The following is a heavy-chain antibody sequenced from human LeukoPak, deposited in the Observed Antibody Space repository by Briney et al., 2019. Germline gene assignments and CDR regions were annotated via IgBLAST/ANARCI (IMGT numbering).Heavy chain of an antibody. V-gene: IGHV1-69*06. J-gene: IGHJ4*02. CDR3: ARELHYYDSSGYQDS. Sequence: GASVKVSCKASGYTFTSYDINWVRQAPGQGLEWMGGIIPMFGTPNYAQKFQGRVTITADKSTTTAYMEMTSLRSEDTAVYFCARELHYYDSSGYQDSWGQGTLVTVSS. CDR2: IIPMFGTP. D-gene: IGHD3-22*01. CDR1: GYTFTSYD.